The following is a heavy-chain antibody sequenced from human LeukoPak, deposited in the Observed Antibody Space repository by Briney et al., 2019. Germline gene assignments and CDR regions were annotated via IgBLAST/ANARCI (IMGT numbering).Heavy chain of an antibody. D-gene: IGHD3-10*01. V-gene: IGHV1-2*02. J-gene: IGHJ6*03. CDR1: GYTFTGYY. CDR2: INPNSGGT. Sequence: ASVKVSCKASGYTFTGYYMHWVRQAPGQGLEWMGWINPNSGGTNYAQKFQGRVTMTRDTSISTAYMELSRLRSDDTAVYYCARAEFGDRLYYYMDVWGKGTTVTVSS. CDR3: ARAEFGDRLYYYMDV.